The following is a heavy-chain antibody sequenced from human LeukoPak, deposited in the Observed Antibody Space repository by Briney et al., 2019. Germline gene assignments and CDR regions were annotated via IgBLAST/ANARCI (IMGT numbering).Heavy chain of an antibody. CDR2: ISGSGGST. CDR1: GFTFSSYA. CDR3: AKERLWELRLFDY. Sequence: TGGSLRLXCAASGFTFSSYAMSWVRQAPGKGLEWVPAISGSGGSTYYADSVKGRFTIPRDNSKNTLYLQMNSLRAEDTAVYYCAKERLWELRLFDYWGQGTLVTVSS. J-gene: IGHJ4*02. D-gene: IGHD1-26*01. V-gene: IGHV3-23*01.